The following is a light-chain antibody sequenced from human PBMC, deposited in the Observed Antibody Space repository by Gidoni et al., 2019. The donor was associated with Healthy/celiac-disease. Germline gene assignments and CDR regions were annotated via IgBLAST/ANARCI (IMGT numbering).Light chain of an antibody. J-gene: IGLJ1*01. CDR3: QSYDSSLSGYV. CDR2: GNS. CDR1: SSNIGAVYD. V-gene: IGLV1-40*01. Sequence: QSVLPQQPPVSRAPGARVTISCTGSSSNIGAVYDVHWYQQLPGTAPKLLIYGNSNRPSGVPDRFSGSKSGTSASLAITELQAEDESDYYCQSYDSSLSGYVFGTGTKVTVL.